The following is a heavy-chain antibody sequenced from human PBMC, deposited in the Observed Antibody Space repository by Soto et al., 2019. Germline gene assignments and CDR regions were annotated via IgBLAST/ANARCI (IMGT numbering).Heavy chain of an antibody. D-gene: IGHD3-3*01. CDR3: AKDAYDFWSGYSPYFDY. CDR1: GFTFSDSA. V-gene: IGHV3-23*01. CDR2: ISATGGST. J-gene: IGHJ4*02. Sequence: GGSLRLSCAASGFTFSDSAMSWVRQAPGKGLEWVSAISATGGSTYYADSVKGRFPISRDHSENTLYLQMISLRAEDTAVYYCAKDAYDFWSGYSPYFDYWGQGSLVTVSS.